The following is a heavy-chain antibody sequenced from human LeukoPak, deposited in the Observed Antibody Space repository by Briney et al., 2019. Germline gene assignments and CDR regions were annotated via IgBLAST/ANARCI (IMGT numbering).Heavy chain of an antibody. CDR2: IYTSGST. CDR3: TTDRLHPKYSSSWSVVPINFDY. CDR1: GGSISSYY. V-gene: IGHV4-4*07. Sequence: SETLSLTCTVSGGSISSYYWSWIRQPAGKGLEWIGRIYTSGSTTYNPSLKSRVTMSVDTSKNQFSLKLSSVTAADTAVYYCTTDRLHPKYSSSWSVVPINFDYWGQGTLVTVSS. J-gene: IGHJ4*02. D-gene: IGHD6-13*01.